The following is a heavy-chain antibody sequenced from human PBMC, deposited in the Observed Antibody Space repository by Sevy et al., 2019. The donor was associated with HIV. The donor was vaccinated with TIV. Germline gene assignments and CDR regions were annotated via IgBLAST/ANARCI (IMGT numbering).Heavy chain of an antibody. CDR2: ISGRGGSGDKT. Sequence: GGSLRLSCAASGFTFSSYAMNWVRQAPGKGLEWVSGISGRGGSGDKTNYADSVKGRFTSSRDDSKNSVYLQLNSLRAGDTAIYYCARKYDSSGYFDYWGQGTLVTVSS. J-gene: IGHJ4*02. CDR3: ARKYDSSGYFDY. CDR1: GFTFSSYA. V-gene: IGHV3-23*01. D-gene: IGHD3-22*01.